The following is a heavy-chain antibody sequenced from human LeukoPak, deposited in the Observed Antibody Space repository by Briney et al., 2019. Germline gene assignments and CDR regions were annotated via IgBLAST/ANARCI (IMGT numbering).Heavy chain of an antibody. J-gene: IGHJ4*02. CDR3: ARYSVVLAVAAKGYYFDY. CDR2: IYHSGST. D-gene: IGHD6-19*01. V-gene: IGHV4-38-2*01. Sequence: YPSETLSLTCAVSGYSIRSGYHWGWIRQPPGKGLEWIGSIYHSGSTYYNPSLKSRVTISVDTSKNQFSLKLSSVTAADTAVYYCARYSVVLAVAAKGYYFDYWGQGTLVTVSS. CDR1: GYSIRSGYH.